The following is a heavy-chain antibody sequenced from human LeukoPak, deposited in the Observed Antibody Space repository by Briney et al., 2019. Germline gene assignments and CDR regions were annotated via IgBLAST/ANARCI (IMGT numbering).Heavy chain of an antibody. V-gene: IGHV1-2*02. CDR3: ARVPRSYYDSSGSDYYFDY. Sequence: ASVKVSCKASGYTFTGYYMHWVRQAPGQGLEWMGWINPNSGGTNYAQKFQGMVTMTRDTSISTAYMELSRLRSDDTAVYYCARVPRSYYDSSGSDYYFDYWGQGTLVTVSS. D-gene: IGHD3-22*01. J-gene: IGHJ4*02. CDR2: INPNSGGT. CDR1: GYTFTGYY.